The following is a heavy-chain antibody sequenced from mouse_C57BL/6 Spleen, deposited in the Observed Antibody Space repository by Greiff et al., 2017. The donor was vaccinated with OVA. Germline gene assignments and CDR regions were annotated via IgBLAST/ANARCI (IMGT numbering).Heavy chain of an antibody. CDR3: ASYGSSPEGYFDV. CDR2: IHPSDSDT. J-gene: IGHJ1*03. CDR1: GYTFTSYW. D-gene: IGHD1-1*01. V-gene: IGHV1-74*01. Sequence: VQLQQPGAELVKPGASVKVSCKASGYTFTSYWMHWVKQRPGQGLEWIGRIHPSDSDTNYNQKFKGKATLTVDKSSSTSFMQLSSLTSEDSAVYYGASYGSSPEGYFDVWGTGTTVTVSS.